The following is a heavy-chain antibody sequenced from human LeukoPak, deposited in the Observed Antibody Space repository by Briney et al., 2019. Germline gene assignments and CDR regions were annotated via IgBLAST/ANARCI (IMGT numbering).Heavy chain of an antibody. J-gene: IGHJ4*02. CDR2: ISYDGSNK. D-gene: IGHD2-2*01. V-gene: IGHV3-30*04. Sequence: GGSLRLSCAASGFTFSSYAMHWVRQAPGKGLEWVAVISYDGSNKYYADSVKGRFTISRDNSKNTLYLQMDSLRADDTAVYYCARDNIPGVHDGHDYWGQGTLVIVSS. CDR3: ARDNIPGVHDGHDY. CDR1: GFTFSSYA.